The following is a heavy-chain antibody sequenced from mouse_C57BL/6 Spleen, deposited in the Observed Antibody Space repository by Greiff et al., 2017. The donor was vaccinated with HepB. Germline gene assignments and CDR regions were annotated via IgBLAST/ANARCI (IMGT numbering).Heavy chain of an antibody. J-gene: IGHJ2*01. D-gene: IGHD1-1*01. Sequence: QVQLQQPGAELVKPGASVKLSCKASGYTFTSYWMHWVKQRPGQGLEWIGMIHPNSGSTNYNEKFKSKATLTVDKSSSTAYMQLSSLTSEDSAVYYCARPNYGSSYGDYWGQGTTLTVSS. V-gene: IGHV1-64*01. CDR1: GYTFTSYW. CDR2: IHPNSGST. CDR3: ARPNYGSSYGDY.